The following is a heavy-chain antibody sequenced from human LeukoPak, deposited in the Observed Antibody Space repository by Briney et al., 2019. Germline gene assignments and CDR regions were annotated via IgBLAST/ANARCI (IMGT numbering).Heavy chain of an antibody. CDR2: IYSGGST. V-gene: IGHV3-66*01. CDR3: ARESEMATIR. J-gene: IGHJ4*02. D-gene: IGHD5-24*01. CDR1: GFTFSTYW. Sequence: PGGSLRLSCAASGFTFSTYWMSWVRQAPGKGLEWVSVIYSGGSTYYADSVKGRFTISRDNSKNTLYLQMNSLRAEDTAVYYCARESEMATIRWGQGTLVTVSS.